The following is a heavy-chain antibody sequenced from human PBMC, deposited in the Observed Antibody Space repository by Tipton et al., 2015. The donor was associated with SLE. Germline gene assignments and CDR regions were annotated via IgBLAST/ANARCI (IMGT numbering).Heavy chain of an antibody. V-gene: IGHV4-39*07. CDR3: ARRHYSGPFDS. Sequence: TLSLTCTVSDGSIRSTNYYWGWIRQPPGKGLEWIGRIFYTGSTYYNPSLKSRVSFSIDTSKHQFSLKLNSVTAADTAVYYCARRHYSGPFDSWGQRTLVTVSS. J-gene: IGHJ4*02. CDR1: DGSIRSTNYY. D-gene: IGHD5-12*01. CDR2: IFYTGST.